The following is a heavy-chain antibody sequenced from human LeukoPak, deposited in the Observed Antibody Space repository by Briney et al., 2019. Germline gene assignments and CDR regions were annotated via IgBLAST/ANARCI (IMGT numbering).Heavy chain of an antibody. V-gene: IGHV4-4*07. CDR2: IYTSGST. Sequence: SETLSLTCTVSGGSISSYYWSWIRQPAGKGLEWIGRIYTSGSTNYNPSLKSRLTISVDTSKNQISLKLRSVTAADTAVYYCARFPGGAEYRHYYYMDVWGKGTTVTVSS. CDR3: ARFPGGAEYRHYYYMDV. CDR1: GGSISSYY. J-gene: IGHJ6*03. D-gene: IGHD1-14*01.